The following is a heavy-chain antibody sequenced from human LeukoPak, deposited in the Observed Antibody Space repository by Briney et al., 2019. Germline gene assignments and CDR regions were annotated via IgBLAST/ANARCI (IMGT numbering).Heavy chain of an antibody. V-gene: IGHV4-34*01. CDR2: INHSGST. CDR3: ARGKRIQLWSLINWFDP. D-gene: IGHD5-18*01. Sequence: SETLSLTCAVYGGSFSGYYWSWIRQPPGKGLEWIGEINHSGSTNYNPSLKSRVTISVDTSKNQFSLKLSSVTAADTAVYYCARGKRIQLWSLINWFDPWGQGTLVTVSS. CDR1: GGSFSGYY. J-gene: IGHJ5*02.